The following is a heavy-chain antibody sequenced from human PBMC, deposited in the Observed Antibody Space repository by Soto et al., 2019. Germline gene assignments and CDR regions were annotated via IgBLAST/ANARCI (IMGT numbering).Heavy chain of an antibody. CDR3: ARSGYSGYTSGPATPGGDYYGMDV. Sequence: SVKVSCKASGGTFSSYAISWVRQAPGQGLDWMGGIIPIFGTANYAQKFQGRVTITADESTSTAYMELSSLRSEDTAVYYCARSGYSGYTSGPATPGGDYYGMDVWGQGTTVTVSS. J-gene: IGHJ6*02. V-gene: IGHV1-69*13. CDR1: GGTFSSYA. CDR2: IIPIFGTA. D-gene: IGHD5-12*01.